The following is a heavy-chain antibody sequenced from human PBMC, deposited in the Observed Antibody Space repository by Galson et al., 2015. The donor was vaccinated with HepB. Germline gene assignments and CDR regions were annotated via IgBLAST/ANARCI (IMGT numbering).Heavy chain of an antibody. Sequence: SLRLSCAASGFTFSSYGMHWARQAPGKGLEWVAVISYDGSNKYYADSVKGRFTISRDNSKNTLYLQMNSLRAEDTAVYYCAKLFPSYYYDSSGLPFDYWGQGTLVTVSS. V-gene: IGHV3-30*18. D-gene: IGHD3-22*01. J-gene: IGHJ4*02. CDR1: GFTFSSYG. CDR3: AKLFPSYYYDSSGLPFDY. CDR2: ISYDGSNK.